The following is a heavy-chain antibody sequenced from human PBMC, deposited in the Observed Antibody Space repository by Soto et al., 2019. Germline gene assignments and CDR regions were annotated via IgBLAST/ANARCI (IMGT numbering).Heavy chain of an antibody. V-gene: IGHV4-34*01. Sequence: QVQLQQWGAGLLKPSETLSLTCAVYGGSFSGYYWSWIRQPPGKGLEWIGEINHSGSTNYNPSLKRRVTISVDTSENQFSLKLSAVTAADTDVYYCARGRLCDYIWGSYRFSPLDYWVQGTLVTVSS. J-gene: IGHJ4*02. D-gene: IGHD3-16*02. CDR3: ARGRLCDYIWGSYRFSPLDY. CDR1: GGSFSGYY. CDR2: INHSGST.